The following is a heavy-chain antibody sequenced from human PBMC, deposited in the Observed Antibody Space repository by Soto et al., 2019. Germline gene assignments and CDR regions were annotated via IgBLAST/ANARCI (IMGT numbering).Heavy chain of an antibody. D-gene: IGHD6-13*01. CDR3: ARPSRYSSSWYPSENWFDP. Sequence: SETLSLTCTVSGGSISSSSYYWGWIRQPPGKGLEWIGSIYYSGSTYYNPSLRSRDTISVDTSKNQFSLKLSSVTAADAAVYYCARPSRYSSSWYPSENWFDPWGQGTLVTVSS. J-gene: IGHJ5*02. CDR2: IYYSGST. CDR1: GGSISSSSYY. V-gene: IGHV4-39*01.